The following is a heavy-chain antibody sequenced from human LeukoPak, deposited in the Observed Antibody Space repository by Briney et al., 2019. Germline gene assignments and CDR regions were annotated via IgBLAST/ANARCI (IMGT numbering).Heavy chain of an antibody. CDR3: ARDPHHTQLRGVDNWFDP. D-gene: IGHD3-10*01. CDR2: ISAYNGNT. V-gene: IGHV1-18*01. CDR1: GYTFTSYG. Sequence: PRASVKVSCKASGYTFTSYGISWVRQAPGQGLEWMGWISAYNGNTNYAQKLQGRVTMTTDTSTSTAYMDLSSLRSEDTAVYYCARDPHHTQLRGVDNWFDPWGQGTLVTVSS. J-gene: IGHJ5*02.